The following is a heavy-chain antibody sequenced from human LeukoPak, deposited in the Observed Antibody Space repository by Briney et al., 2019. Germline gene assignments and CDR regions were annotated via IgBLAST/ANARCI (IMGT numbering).Heavy chain of an antibody. V-gene: IGHV4-31*03. Sequence: SETLSLTCTVSGGSITTSTYYWSWIRQHPGKGLEWIGYIYHSGSTYYNPSLKSRVTISVDTSKNQFSLKLSSVTAADTAVYYCAREIRGYSYYFDYWGQGTLVTVSS. CDR2: IYHSGST. J-gene: IGHJ4*02. CDR3: AREIRGYSYYFDY. CDR1: GGSITTSTYY. D-gene: IGHD5-18*01.